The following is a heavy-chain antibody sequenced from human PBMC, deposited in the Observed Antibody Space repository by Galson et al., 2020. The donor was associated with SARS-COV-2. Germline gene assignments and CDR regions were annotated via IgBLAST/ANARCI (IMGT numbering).Heavy chain of an antibody. CDR3: ARDRRSGRYFDHQPSY. D-gene: IGHD3-9*01. V-gene: IGHV4-39*07. J-gene: IGHJ4*02. CDR1: GGSISSSSYY. CDR2: IYYSGST. Sequence: ASETLSLTCTVSGGSISSSSYYWGWIRQPPGKGLEWIGSIYYSGSTYYNPSLKSRVTISVDTSKNQFSLKLSSVTAADTAVYYCARDRRSGRYFDHQPSYWGQGTLVTVSS.